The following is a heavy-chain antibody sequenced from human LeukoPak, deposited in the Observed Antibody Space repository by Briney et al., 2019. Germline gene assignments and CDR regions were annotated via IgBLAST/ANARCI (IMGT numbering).Heavy chain of an antibody. CDR2: IYYSEST. CDR3: ARGPNSVAGYFDY. D-gene: IGHD6-19*01. CDR1: GRSISSFY. V-gene: IGHV4-59*01. J-gene: IGHJ4*02. Sequence: SETLSLTCPLSGRSISSFYWSCTRQPPGQGLEWIGYIYYSESTNYNPSLKSRVTISVDTSKSQFTLKLSSVSAADTAVYYCARGPNSVAGYFDYWGQGTLVTVSS.